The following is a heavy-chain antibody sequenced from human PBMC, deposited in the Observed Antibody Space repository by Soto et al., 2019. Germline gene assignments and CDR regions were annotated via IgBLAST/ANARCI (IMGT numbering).Heavy chain of an antibody. J-gene: IGHJ6*02. CDR2: ISAYNGNT. V-gene: IGHV1-18*01. CDR3: ASDRRGDDYRSGYNPYNYSDMDV. CDR1: GYTFTSYG. Sequence: ASVKVSCKASGYTFTSYGISWVRQAPGQGLEWMGWISAYNGNTNYAQKLQGRVTMTTDTSTSTAYMELRSLRSDDTAVYYCASDRRGDDYRSGYNPYNYSDMDVWGQGTTVTVSS. D-gene: IGHD3-3*01.